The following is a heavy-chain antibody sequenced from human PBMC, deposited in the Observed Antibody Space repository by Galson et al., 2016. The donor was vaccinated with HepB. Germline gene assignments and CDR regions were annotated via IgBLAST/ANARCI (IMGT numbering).Heavy chain of an antibody. D-gene: IGHD6-19*01. CDR2: IWYDGVNK. Sequence: SLRLSCAASGFSFSSHGMNWVRQAPGKGLEWVAIIWYDGVNKNYAESVKGRFTISRDNSKNTVYLQMNSLRAEDTAVYHCAREWQWLDGIDYWGQGTLVTVSS. J-gene: IGHJ4*02. V-gene: IGHV3-33*01. CDR3: AREWQWLDGIDY. CDR1: GFSFSSHG.